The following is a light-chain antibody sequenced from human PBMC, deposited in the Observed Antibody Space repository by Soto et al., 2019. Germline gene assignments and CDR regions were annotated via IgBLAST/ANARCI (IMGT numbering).Light chain of an antibody. CDR1: QSVSSNN. V-gene: IGKV3-20*01. J-gene: IGKJ1*01. CDR2: GAS. CDR3: QQYGSSPT. Sequence: EIVLTQSPGTLSLSPGKRGTLSCRASQSVSSNNLAWYQQKPGQAPRLLIFGASNRAAGIPDRFSGGGSGTVFTLTISRLDPEYFAVYYCQQYGSSPTFGQGTKVDIK.